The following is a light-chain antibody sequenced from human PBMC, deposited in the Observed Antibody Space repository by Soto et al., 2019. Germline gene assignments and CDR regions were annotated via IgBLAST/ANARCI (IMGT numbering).Light chain of an antibody. CDR2: AAS. V-gene: IGKV3-20*01. J-gene: IGKJ1*01. CDR3: QQYGSSPWT. Sequence: DIVLTQSPGTLSLSPGERVTLSCRASQSVSSSFLAWYQQKPGQAPGLLIYAASSGATGIPDRFSGSGSGTDFTLTVSRLEPEDFAVYYCQQYGSSPWTFGQGTKVDIK. CDR1: QSVSSSF.